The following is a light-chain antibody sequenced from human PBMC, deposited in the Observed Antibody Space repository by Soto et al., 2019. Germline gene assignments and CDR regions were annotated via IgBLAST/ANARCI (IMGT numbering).Light chain of an antibody. J-gene: IGLJ2*01. CDR2: EGS. CDR1: SSDVGSYNL. Sequence: QSVLTQPASVSGSPGQSITISCTGTSSDVGSYNLVSWYQQHPGKAPKLMIYEGSKRPSGVSNRFSGSKSGNTASLTISGLQAEDEADYYCCSYAGSSTVVFGGGTMLTVL. V-gene: IGLV2-23*01. CDR3: CSYAGSSTVV.